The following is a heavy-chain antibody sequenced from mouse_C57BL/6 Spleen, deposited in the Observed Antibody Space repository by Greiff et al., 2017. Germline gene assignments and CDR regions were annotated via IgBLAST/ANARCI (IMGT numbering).Heavy chain of an antibody. CDR2: INPSNGGT. V-gene: IGHV1-53*01. CDR3: ARSPIYYDYDWYFDV. CDR1: GYTFTSYW. J-gene: IGHJ1*03. Sequence: QVQLQQPGTELVKPGASVKLSCKASGYTFTSYWIHWVKQRPGQGLEWIGNINPSNGGTNYNEKFKSKATLTVDKSSSTAYMQLSSLTSEDSAVYYCARSPIYYDYDWYFDVWGTGTTVTVSS. D-gene: IGHD2-4*01.